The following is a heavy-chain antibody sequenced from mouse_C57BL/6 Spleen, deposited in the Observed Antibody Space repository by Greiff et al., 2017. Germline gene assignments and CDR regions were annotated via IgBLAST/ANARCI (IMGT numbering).Heavy chain of an antibody. D-gene: IGHD2-2*01. J-gene: IGHJ1*03. CDR1: GYSITSGYY. CDR2: ISYDGSN. CDR3: AGRVNWYFDV. V-gene: IGHV3-6*01. Sequence: DVKLQESGPGLVKPSQSLSLTCSVTGYSITSGYYWNWIRQFPGNKLEWMGYISYDGSNNYNPSLKNRISITRDTSKNQFFLKLNSVTTEDTATYYCAGRVNWYFDVWGTGTTVTVSS.